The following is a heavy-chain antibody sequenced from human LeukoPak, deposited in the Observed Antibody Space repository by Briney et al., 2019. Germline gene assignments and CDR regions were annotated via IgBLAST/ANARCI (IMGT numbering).Heavy chain of an antibody. V-gene: IGHV4-59*01. CDR3: ARSQQLIRTFDS. D-gene: IGHD6-13*01. CDR1: GDSMSPYY. J-gene: IGHJ4*02. Sequence: SETLSLTCIVSGDSMSPYYWNWIRQPPGKRLEWIGYIYYSGDTNYNPSLKSRVTMSVDTSKNQFSLRLNSVTAADTAVYYCARSQQLIRTFDSWGQGTLVTVSS. CDR2: IYYSGDT.